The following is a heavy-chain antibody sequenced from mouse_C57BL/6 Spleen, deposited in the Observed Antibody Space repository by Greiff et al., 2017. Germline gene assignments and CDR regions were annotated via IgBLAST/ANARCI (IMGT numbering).Heavy chain of an antibody. J-gene: IGHJ4*01. Sequence: EVQLQQSGAELVRPGASVKLSCTASGFNIKDDYMHWVKQRPEQGLEWIGWIDPENGDTEYASKFQGKATITADTSSNTAYLQHSSLTSEDTAVYYCTTGGTTVVVPHYYAMDYWGQGTSVTVSS. CDR3: TTGGTTVVVPHYYAMDY. D-gene: IGHD1-1*01. CDR1: GFNIKDDY. CDR2: IDPENGDT. V-gene: IGHV14-4*01.